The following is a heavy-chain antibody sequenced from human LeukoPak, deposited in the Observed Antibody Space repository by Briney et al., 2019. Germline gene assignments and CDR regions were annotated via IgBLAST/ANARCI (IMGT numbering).Heavy chain of an antibody. J-gene: IGHJ6*03. CDR2: INPNSGGT. Sequence: ASVKVSCKASGYTFTGYYMHWVRQAPGQGLEWMGWINPNSGGTNYAQKFQGRVTMTRDTSISTAYMELSRLRSDDTAVYYRAREGEPQNNRAYYGSGSYHYYYYYYYMDVWGKGTTVTISS. D-gene: IGHD3-10*01. V-gene: IGHV1-2*02. CDR3: AREGEPQNNRAYYGSGSYHYYYYYYYMDV. CDR1: GYTFTGYY.